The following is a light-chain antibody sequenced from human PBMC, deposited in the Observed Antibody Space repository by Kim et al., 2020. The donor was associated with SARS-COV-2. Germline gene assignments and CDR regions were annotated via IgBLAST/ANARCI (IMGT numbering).Light chain of an antibody. V-gene: IGKV3-15*01. CDR1: QSVSGG. CDR2: GAS. J-gene: IGKJ4*01. CDR3: QQYNNWPSLT. Sequence: EAVMTQSPATLSVSPGERATLSCRASQSVSGGLAWYQQKPGQAPRLLIYGASTRATGIPARFSGSGSGTEFTLTITSLQSEDVATYYCQQYNNWPSLTFGGGTKVEI.